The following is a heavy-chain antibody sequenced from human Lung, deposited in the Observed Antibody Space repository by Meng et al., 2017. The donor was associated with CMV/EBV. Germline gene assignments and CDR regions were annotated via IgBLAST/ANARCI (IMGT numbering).Heavy chain of an antibody. J-gene: IGHJ6*02. V-gene: IGHV3-33*06. CDR3: AKDSSRSTWYGPDQHDGMDV. Sequence: GGSLRLXXGASGFTFSSYGMHWVRQAPGKGLEWVALIWYDGSNKNYADSVKGRFSISRDYSKSTLYLQMNSLRVEDTGVYYCAKDSSRSTWYGPDQHDGMDVLGQGTAVTVSS. D-gene: IGHD6-13*01. CDR2: IWYDGSNK. CDR1: GFTFSSYG.